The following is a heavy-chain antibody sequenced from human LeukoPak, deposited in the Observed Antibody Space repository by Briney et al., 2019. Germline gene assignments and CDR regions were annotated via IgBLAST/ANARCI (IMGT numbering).Heavy chain of an antibody. V-gene: IGHV3-30*03. CDR1: GFLFSRYG. Sequence: GGSLRLSCAASGFLFSRYGIHWVRQAPGKGLEWVTFISYDGSNKYYADSVKGRFTISRDNSRNTLYLQMNSLRAEETAVYYCARDWASNIAAAVLSFFDSWGQGTLVTVSS. CDR2: ISYDGSNK. J-gene: IGHJ5*01. D-gene: IGHD6-13*01. CDR3: ARDWASNIAAAVLSFFDS.